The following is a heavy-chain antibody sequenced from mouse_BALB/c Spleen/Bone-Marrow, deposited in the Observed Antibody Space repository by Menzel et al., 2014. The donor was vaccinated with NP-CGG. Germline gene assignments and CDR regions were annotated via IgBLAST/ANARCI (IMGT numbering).Heavy chain of an antibody. CDR1: GYTFTIYW. J-gene: IGHJ1*01. Sequence: VQLQQSGAELVKPGASVKLSCKASGYTFTIYWMHWVKQRPGQGLEWIGEIDPSDSDANYNQKFKGKATLTVDKSSTTAYMQLSSLTSEDSAVYYCARRNYYGSHYWYFDVWGAGTTVTVSP. V-gene: IGHV1-69*02. D-gene: IGHD1-1*01. CDR3: ARRNYYGSHYWYFDV. CDR2: IDPSDSDA.